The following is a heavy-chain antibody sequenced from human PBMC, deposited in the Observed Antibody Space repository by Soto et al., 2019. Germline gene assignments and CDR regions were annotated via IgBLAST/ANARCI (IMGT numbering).Heavy chain of an antibody. J-gene: IGHJ6*02. CDR1: GYPFTSYY. CDR2: INPSGGST. Sequence: DSVKVSFKASGYPFTSYYMHWVRQAPGQGLEWIGIINPSGGSTSYAQKFQGRVTMTRDTSTSTVYMELSSLRSEDTAVYYCARDRHVLRFLEWSKGAPYYYGMDVWGQGTTVTVSS. D-gene: IGHD3-3*01. V-gene: IGHV1-46*01. CDR3: ARDRHVLRFLEWSKGAPYYYGMDV.